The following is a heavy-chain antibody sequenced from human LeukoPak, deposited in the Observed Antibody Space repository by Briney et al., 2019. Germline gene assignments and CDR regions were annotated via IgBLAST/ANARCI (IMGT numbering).Heavy chain of an antibody. D-gene: IGHD3-10*01. V-gene: IGHV3-72*01. Sequence: GGSLRLSCAASGFTFSDHYVDWVRQAPGKGLEWVGRTRNKANSYTTAYAASVKGRFTISRDDSKNSVYLQMNSLKTEDTAVYYCTRPQRGGCHYFDCWGQGTLVTVSS. CDR3: TRPQRGGCHYFDC. J-gene: IGHJ4*02. CDR2: TRNKANSYTT. CDR1: GFTFSDHY.